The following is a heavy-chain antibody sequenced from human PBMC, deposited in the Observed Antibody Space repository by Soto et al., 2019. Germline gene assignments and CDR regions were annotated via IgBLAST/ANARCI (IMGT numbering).Heavy chain of an antibody. CDR3: ARDRGIVVVPAAIGHDAFDI. J-gene: IGHJ3*02. Sequence: GASVKVSCKASGYTFTSYYMHWVRQAPGQGLEWIGIINPSGGSTSYAQKFQGRVTMTRDTSTSTVYMELSSLGSEDTAVYYCARDRGIVVVPAAIGHDAFDIWGQGTMVTVSS. V-gene: IGHV1-46*03. CDR2: INPSGGST. CDR1: GYTFTSYY. D-gene: IGHD2-2*01.